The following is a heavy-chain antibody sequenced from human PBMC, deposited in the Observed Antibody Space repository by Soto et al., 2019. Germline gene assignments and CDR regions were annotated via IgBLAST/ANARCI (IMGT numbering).Heavy chain of an antibody. Sequence: ASVKVSCKASGYTFTGYYMHWVRQAPGQGLEWMGWTNPNSGGTNYAQKFQGRVTMTRDTPISTAYMELSRLRSDDTAVYYCARGGDFWSGYYRGAHWFDPWGQGTLVTVSS. CDR2: TNPNSGGT. CDR3: ARGGDFWSGYYRGAHWFDP. D-gene: IGHD3-3*01. CDR1: GYTFTGYY. V-gene: IGHV1-2*02. J-gene: IGHJ5*02.